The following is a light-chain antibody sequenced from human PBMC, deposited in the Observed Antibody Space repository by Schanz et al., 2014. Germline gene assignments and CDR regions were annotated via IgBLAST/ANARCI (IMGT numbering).Light chain of an antibody. V-gene: IGKV1-33*01. CDR1: QDVNNY. CDR2: DAS. CDR3: PQCDNLPFT. Sequence: DIHITQSPSSLSASVGDRVTITCQARQDVNNYVNWYQQKPGTAPKLLIYDASNLETGVPSRFIGGGSWTHFTFPISRLQPEDLATYYCPQCDNLPFTFGPGTKIEI. J-gene: IGKJ3*01.